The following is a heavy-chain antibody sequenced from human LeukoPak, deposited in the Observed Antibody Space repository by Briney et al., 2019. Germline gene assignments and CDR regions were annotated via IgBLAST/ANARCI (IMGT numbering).Heavy chain of an antibody. J-gene: IGHJ3*02. D-gene: IGHD3-10*01. V-gene: IGHV3-23*01. CDR3: ARYYGSGGPDAFDI. CDR1: GFTFSSYG. Sequence: GGTLRLSCAASGFTFSSYGMSWVRQAPGKGLEWVSAISGSGGSTYYADSVKGRFTISRDNAKNSLYLQMNSLRAEDTAVYYCARYYGSGGPDAFDIWGQGTMVTVSS. CDR2: ISGSGGST.